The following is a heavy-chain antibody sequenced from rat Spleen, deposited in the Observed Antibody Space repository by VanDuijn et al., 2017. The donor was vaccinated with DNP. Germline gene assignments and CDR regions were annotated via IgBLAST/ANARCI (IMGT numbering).Heavy chain of an antibody. V-gene: IGHV5-7*01. CDR1: GFTFSDYY. CDR2: IAYDGSRT. J-gene: IGHJ4*01. D-gene: IGHD1-10*01. Sequence: EVQLVESGGGLVQPGGSLKLSCAASGFTFSDYYMAWVRQAPETGLEWVATIAYDGSRTYYRDSVKGRFTFSRDNAKSTLSLQMDSLRSEDTATYYCASIIATRGYYAMDAWGQGTSVTVSS. CDR3: ASIIATRGYYAMDA.